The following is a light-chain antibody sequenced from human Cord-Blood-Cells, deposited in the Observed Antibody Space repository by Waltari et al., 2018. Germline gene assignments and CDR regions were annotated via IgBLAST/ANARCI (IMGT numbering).Light chain of an antibody. CDR2: DVS. CDR3: SSYTSSSTLV. V-gene: IGLV2-14*01. CDR1: SSYVGGYNY. Sequence: QSDLTQPASVSGSPGQSITTSCPGTSSYVGGYNYVSWYQQHPGKAPKLMIYDVSNRPSGVSNRFSGSKSGNTASLTISGLQTEDEADYYCSSYTSSSTLVFGGGTKLTVL. J-gene: IGLJ2*01.